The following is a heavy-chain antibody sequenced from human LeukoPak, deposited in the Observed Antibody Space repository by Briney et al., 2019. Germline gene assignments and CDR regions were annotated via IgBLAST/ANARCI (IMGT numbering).Heavy chain of an antibody. CDR2: INPSGGST. D-gene: IGHD3-10*01. CDR1: GYTFTSYY. J-gene: IGHJ6*02. Sequence: ASVKVSCKASGYTFTSYYMHWVRQAPGQGLEWMGIINPSGGSTSYAQKFQGRVTMTTDTSTSTAYMELRSLRSDDTAVYYCARDSYYGSGSYPYYYGMDVWGQGTTVTVSS. V-gene: IGHV1-46*01. CDR3: ARDSYYGSGSYPYYYGMDV.